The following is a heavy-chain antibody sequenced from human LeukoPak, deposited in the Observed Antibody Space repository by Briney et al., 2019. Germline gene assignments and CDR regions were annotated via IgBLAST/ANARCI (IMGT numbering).Heavy chain of an antibody. D-gene: IGHD5-18*01. Sequence: PSETLSLTCSVSGGSISGSFWSWIRQPPGKGLEWIGNIYHNGNTYYNPSLKSRVTISVDTSKKQFSLKLRTATAADTAVYYCARIEAVTRGYNHAYYFDYWGQGTLVTVSS. CDR1: GGSISGSF. J-gene: IGHJ4*02. V-gene: IGHV4-59*08. CDR2: IYHNGNT. CDR3: ARIEAVTRGYNHAYYFDY.